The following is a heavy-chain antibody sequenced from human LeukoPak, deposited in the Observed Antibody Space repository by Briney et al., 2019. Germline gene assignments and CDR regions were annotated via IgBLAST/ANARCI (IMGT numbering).Heavy chain of an antibody. J-gene: IGHJ6*04. Sequence: ASVKVSCKASGGTFSSYATSWVRQATGQGLEWMGWISAYNGNTNYAQKLQGRVTMTTDTSTSTAYMELRSLRSDDTAVYYCARRTRARGVINYGMDVWGKGTTVTVSS. V-gene: IGHV1-18*01. CDR2: ISAYNGNT. D-gene: IGHD3-10*01. CDR1: GGTFSSYA. CDR3: ARRTRARGVINYGMDV.